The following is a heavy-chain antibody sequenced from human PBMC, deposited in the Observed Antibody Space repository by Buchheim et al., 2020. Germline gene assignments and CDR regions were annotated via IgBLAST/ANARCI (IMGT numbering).Heavy chain of an antibody. V-gene: IGHV3-74*01. D-gene: IGHD6-13*01. CDR2: INSDGSDT. CDR3: ARDSSSSWTTREGWFDP. CDR1: GFTFSSYW. Sequence: VQLVESGGGLLQPGGSLRLSCAASGFTFSSYWMHWVRQAPGKGLVWVSVINSDGSDTRYADSVKGRFTISSDNAKNTLYLQMNSLRAEDTAVYYCARDSSSSWTTREGWFDPWGQGTL. J-gene: IGHJ5*02.